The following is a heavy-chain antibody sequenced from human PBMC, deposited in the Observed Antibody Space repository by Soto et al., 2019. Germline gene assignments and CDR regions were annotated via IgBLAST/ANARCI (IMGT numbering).Heavy chain of an antibody. J-gene: IGHJ5*02. CDR1: GFTFSNYA. D-gene: IGHD6-13*01. Sequence: PGGSLRLSCSASGFTFSNYAIHWVRQAPGKGLEWVSAISGSGGSTYYADSVKGRFTISRDNSKNTLYLQMNSLRAEDTAVYYCAKEDSSSWYRWFDPWGQGTLVTVSS. V-gene: IGHV3-23*01. CDR3: AKEDSSSWYRWFDP. CDR2: ISGSGGST.